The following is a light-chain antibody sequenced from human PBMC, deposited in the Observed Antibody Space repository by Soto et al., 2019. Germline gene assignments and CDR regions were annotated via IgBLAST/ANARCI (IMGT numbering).Light chain of an antibody. V-gene: IGKV3-20*01. CDR1: ENVRNNY. CDR2: DAS. J-gene: IGKJ1*01. Sequence: EIVMNQSPGHLSSSSWARATLSCRASENVRNNYLAWYQQGPGQAPRLVIYDASSRATGIPDRFSASGSGTDFTLTISRLEPEDFAVYFCQQYSASPLTFGQGTKVDI. CDR3: QQYSASPLT.